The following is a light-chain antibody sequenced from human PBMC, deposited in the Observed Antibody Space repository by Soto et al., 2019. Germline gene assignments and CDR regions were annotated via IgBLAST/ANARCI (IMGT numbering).Light chain of an antibody. CDR2: GNN. Sequence: QSVLTQPPSVSGAPGQRVTISCTGSSSNIGTPYDVHWYQQLPGTAPKLLIYGNNNRPSGVPDRFSGSKSGTSASLAITGLQAEDEADYYCQSYDSSLSGDVIFGGGTQLTVL. CDR1: SSNIGTPYD. V-gene: IGLV1-40*01. CDR3: QSYDSSLSGDVI. J-gene: IGLJ2*01.